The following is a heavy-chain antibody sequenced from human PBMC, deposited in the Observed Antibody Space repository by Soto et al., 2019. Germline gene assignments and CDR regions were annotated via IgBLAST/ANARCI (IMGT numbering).Heavy chain of an antibody. J-gene: IGHJ4*02. V-gene: IGHV3-74*01. CDR3: XXXXGGRGGY. CDR1: GFTFSSYW. Sequence: EVQLVESGGGLVQPGGSLRLSCAASGFTFSSYWMHWVRQAPGKGLVWVSRTNEDGSTINYADSVKGRFTISRDNAKNRLYLEMXGGRAXXTXXXXXXXXXGGRGGYWGPGTLVTVSS. CDR2: TNEDGSTI. D-gene: IGHD3-16*01.